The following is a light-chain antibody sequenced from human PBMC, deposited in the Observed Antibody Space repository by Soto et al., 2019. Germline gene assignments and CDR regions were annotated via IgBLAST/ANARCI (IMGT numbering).Light chain of an antibody. V-gene: IGKV3-20*01. J-gene: IGKJ5*01. Sequence: EIVLTQSPGTLSLSPGERATLSCRASQSVSSNYLAWYQQKPGQPPRLLIYGASSRATGIPDRFSGSASGTDFTLSISRLEPEDFAVYYCQQYGSSPITFGQGTRLEIK. CDR2: GAS. CDR3: QQYGSSPIT. CDR1: QSVSSNY.